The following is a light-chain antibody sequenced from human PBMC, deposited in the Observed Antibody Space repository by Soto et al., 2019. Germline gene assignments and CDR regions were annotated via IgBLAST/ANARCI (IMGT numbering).Light chain of an antibody. Sequence: NFMLTQPHSVSESPGKTVTISCTRSSGSIASNYVQWYQQRPGSSPTTVIYGNNHRPSGVPDRFSGSIDTSSNSASLTISGLKTEDEADYYCLSYDSRNQVFGGGTKLTVL. CDR1: SGSIASNY. CDR3: LSYDSRNQV. CDR2: GNN. J-gene: IGLJ3*02. V-gene: IGLV6-57*01.